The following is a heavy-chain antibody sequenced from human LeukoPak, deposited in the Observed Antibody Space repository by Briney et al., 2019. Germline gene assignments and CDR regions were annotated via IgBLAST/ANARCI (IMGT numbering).Heavy chain of an antibody. D-gene: IGHD4-23*01. CDR1: GFTFSSYG. J-gene: IGHJ3*02. V-gene: IGHV3-33*01. CDR3: ARDVGGNSGSAFDI. CDR2: IWYDGSNK. Sequence: GXSLXLSCAASGFTFSSYGMHWVRQAPGEGLEWVAVIWYDGSNKYYADSVKGRFTISRDNSKNTLYLQMNSLRAEDTAVYYCARDVGGNSGSAFDIWGQGTMVTVSS.